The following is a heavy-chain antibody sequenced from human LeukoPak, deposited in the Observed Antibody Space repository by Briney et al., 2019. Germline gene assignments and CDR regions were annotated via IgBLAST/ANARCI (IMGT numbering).Heavy chain of an antibody. V-gene: IGHV4-39*07. CDR1: GGSISSSSYY. CDR3: ARGVGYYYDSSGYYQVFKWGYYFDY. J-gene: IGHJ4*02. Sequence: PPETLSLTCTVSGGSISSSSYYWGWIRQPPGKGLEWIGSIYYSGSTYYNPSLKSRVTISVDTSKNQFSLKLSSVTAADTAVYYCARGVGYYYDSSGYYQVFKWGYYFDYWGQGALVTVSS. D-gene: IGHD3-22*01. CDR2: IYYSGST.